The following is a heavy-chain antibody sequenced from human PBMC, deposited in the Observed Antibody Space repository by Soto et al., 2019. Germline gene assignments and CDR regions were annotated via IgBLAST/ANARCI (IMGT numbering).Heavy chain of an antibody. Sequence: GASVKVSCKVSGYTLTELSMHWVRQAPGKGLEWMGGFDPEDGETIYAQKFQGRVTMTEDTSTDTAYMELSSLRSEDTAVYYCATGGLWFGRADYYYGMDVWGQGTTVTVSS. CDR1: GYTLTELS. J-gene: IGHJ6*02. V-gene: IGHV1-24*01. D-gene: IGHD3-10*01. CDR3: ATGGLWFGRADYYYGMDV. CDR2: FDPEDGET.